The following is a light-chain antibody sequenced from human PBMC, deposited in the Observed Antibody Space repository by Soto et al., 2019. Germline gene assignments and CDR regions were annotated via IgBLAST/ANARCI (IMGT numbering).Light chain of an antibody. J-gene: IGLJ1*01. Sequence: QSALTQPASVSGSPGQSITISCTGTSSDVGSYNLVSWYQQHPGKAPKLMIYEVSKRPSGVSNRFSGSKSGNTASLTISGLQDEDEAYYYCCSYAGSSPYVFGTGTKLTVL. CDR2: EVS. V-gene: IGLV2-23*02. CDR1: SSDVGSYNL. CDR3: CSYAGSSPYV.